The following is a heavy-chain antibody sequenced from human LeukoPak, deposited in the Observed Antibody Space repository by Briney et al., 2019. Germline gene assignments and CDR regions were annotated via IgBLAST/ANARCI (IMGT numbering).Heavy chain of an antibody. Sequence: SETLSLTCTVSGGSISSYYWNWIRQPPGKGLEWIGRIYTSGSTNYNPSLKSRVTISVDTSKNQFSLRLSSVTAADTAVYYCARGASSVNRVHAFDIWGQGTMVTVSS. D-gene: IGHD5/OR15-5a*01. J-gene: IGHJ3*02. CDR3: ARGASSVNRVHAFDI. CDR1: GGSISSYY. CDR2: IYTSGST. V-gene: IGHV4-4*08.